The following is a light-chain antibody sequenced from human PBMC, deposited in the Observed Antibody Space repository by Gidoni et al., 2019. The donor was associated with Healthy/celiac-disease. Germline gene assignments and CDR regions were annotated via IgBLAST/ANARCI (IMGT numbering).Light chain of an antibody. Sequence: DIQMTQSPSSLSASVGDRVTITCRASQSISSYLNWYQQKPGKATKLLIYAASSLKSGVPSRFSGSGSGTYFTLSISSLQPEDFATFYCQQSYSTPMSTFGQXTKLEIK. CDR3: QQSYSTPMST. CDR1: QSISSY. V-gene: IGKV1-39*01. J-gene: IGKJ2*01. CDR2: AAS.